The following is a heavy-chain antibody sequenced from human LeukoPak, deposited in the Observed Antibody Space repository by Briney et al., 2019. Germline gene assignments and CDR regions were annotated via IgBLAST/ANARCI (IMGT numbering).Heavy chain of an antibody. V-gene: IGHV4-61*01. J-gene: IGHJ1*01. CDR1: GGSVRSGSYY. CDR2: IYYSGST. D-gene: IGHD2-15*01. CDR3: ARSAVAATVSYFQH. Sequence: SETLSLTRTVSGGSVRSGSYYWSWIRQPPGKGLEWIGYIYYSGSTNYNPSLKSRVTISVDTSKNQFSLKLSSVTAADTAVYYCARSAVAATVSYFQHWGQGTLVTVSS.